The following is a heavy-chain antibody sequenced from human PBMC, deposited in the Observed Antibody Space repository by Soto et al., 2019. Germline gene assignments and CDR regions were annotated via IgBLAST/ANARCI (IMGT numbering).Heavy chain of an antibody. CDR3: AKELWPGSSGWDDAFDI. Sequence: GGSLRLSCAASGFTFSSYAMSWVRQAPGKGLEWVSAISGSGGSTYYADSVKGWFTISRDNSKNTLYLQMNSLRAEDTAVYYCAKELWPGSSGWDDAFDIWGQGTMVTVSS. V-gene: IGHV3-23*01. CDR1: GFTFSSYA. CDR2: ISGSGGST. D-gene: IGHD6-19*01. J-gene: IGHJ3*02.